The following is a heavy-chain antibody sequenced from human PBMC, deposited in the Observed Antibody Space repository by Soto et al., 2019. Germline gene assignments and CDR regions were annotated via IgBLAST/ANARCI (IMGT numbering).Heavy chain of an antibody. CDR1: GGTFGSYT. V-gene: IGHV1-69*08. D-gene: IGHD6-6*01. CDR3: ACGYSSSSEL. J-gene: IGHJ4*02. Sequence: QVQVVQSGAEVKKPGSSVKVSCKASGGTFGSYTVNWVRQAPGQGLEWMGRIIPIVGTINYSQKFHGRVTITADTSTSTAYMELTILRSEDTAVYFCACGYSSSSELWGQGTLVTVSS. CDR2: IIPIVGTI.